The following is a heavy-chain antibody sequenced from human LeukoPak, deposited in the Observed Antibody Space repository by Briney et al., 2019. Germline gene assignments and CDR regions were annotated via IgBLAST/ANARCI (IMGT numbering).Heavy chain of an antibody. J-gene: IGHJ4*02. CDR3: ASSGYDGVLFDY. V-gene: IGHV4-59*01. D-gene: IGHD5-12*01. Sequence: SETLSLTCAVSGGSISSYYWSWLRQPPGKGLEWIGYIYDSGRTNYNPSLKSRVTISIDTSKNQFSLKVSSVTAADTAVYYCASSGYDGVLFDYWGQGTLVTVSS. CDR1: GGSISSYY. CDR2: IYDSGRT.